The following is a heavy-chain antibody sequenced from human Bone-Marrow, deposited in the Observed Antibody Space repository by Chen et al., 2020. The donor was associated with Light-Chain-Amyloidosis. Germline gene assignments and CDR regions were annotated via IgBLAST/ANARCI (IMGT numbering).Heavy chain of an antibody. D-gene: IGHD3-9*01. V-gene: IGHV3-23*04. CDR2: IRGSGGSR. J-gene: IGHJ3*02. CDR1: GFAFSSYA. Sequence: EVQLVESGGGLAQRGGSLRLSCAASGFAFSSYAMSWVRQAPGKGLEWVSTIRGSGGSRYYGDSVKGRLTISRDNSKNALFLQMNSLRAEDTAVYYCAKDISYDDILPGYPADAFDIWGQGTMVTVSS. CDR3: AKDISYDDILPGYPADAFDI.